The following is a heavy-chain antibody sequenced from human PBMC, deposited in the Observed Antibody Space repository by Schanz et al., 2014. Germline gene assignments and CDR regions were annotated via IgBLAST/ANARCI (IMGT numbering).Heavy chain of an antibody. CDR1: GFIFSSYG. V-gene: IGHV3-33*01. D-gene: IGHD6-13*01. Sequence: VQLVESGGGLVQPGRSLRLSCAASGFIFSSYGLHWVRQAPGKGLEWVAFIWYDGSNKYYADSVKGRFTISRDNSKNTLYLQMNSLRAEDTSVYYCAREQIMAAAGLVDYWGHGTLVTVSS. J-gene: IGHJ4*01. CDR2: IWYDGSNK. CDR3: AREQIMAAAGLVDY.